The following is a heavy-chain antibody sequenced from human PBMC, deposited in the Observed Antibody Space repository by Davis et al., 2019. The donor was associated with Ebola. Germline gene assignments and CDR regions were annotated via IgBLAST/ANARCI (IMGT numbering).Heavy chain of an antibody. D-gene: IGHD1-1*01. CDR1: GYTFTSYA. CDR3: AGRTYNLFDY. J-gene: IGHJ4*02. Sequence: ASVQVSCKASGYTFTSYAMHWVRQAPGQRLEWMGWINAGNGNTKYSQKFQGRVTMTTDTSTSTAYMELRSLRSDDTAVYYCAGRTYNLFDYWGQGTLVTVSS. CDR2: INAGNGNT. V-gene: IGHV1-3*01.